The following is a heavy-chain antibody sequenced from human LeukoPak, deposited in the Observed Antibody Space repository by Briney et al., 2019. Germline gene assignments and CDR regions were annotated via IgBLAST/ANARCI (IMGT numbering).Heavy chain of an antibody. CDR2: ISSSSSYI. Sequence: GGSLRFSCAASGFTFSSYSMNWVRQAPGKGLEWVSSISSSSSYIYYADSVKGRFTISRDNAKNSLYLQMNSLRAEDTAVYYCARKADDTTFDYWGQGTLVTVSS. J-gene: IGHJ4*02. D-gene: IGHD3-9*01. CDR3: ARKADDTTFDY. V-gene: IGHV3-21*01. CDR1: GFTFSSYS.